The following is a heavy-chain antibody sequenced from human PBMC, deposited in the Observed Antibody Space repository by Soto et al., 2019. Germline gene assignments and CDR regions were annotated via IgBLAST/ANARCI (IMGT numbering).Heavy chain of an antibody. D-gene: IGHD3-9*01. CDR2: ISYDGSNK. V-gene: IGHV3-30-3*01. CDR1: GFTFSSYA. J-gene: IGHJ6*02. Sequence: GGSLRLSCAASGFTFSSYAMHWVRQAPGKGLEWVAVISYDGSNKYYADSVKGRFTISRDNSKNTLYLQMNSLRAEDTAVYYCARDRPRVEYYDILTGYYRRYYYYGMDVWGQGTTVTVSS. CDR3: ARDRPRVEYYDILTGYYRRYYYYGMDV.